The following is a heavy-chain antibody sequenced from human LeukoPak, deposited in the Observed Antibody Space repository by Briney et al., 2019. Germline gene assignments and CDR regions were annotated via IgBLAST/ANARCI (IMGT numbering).Heavy chain of an antibody. J-gene: IGHJ4*02. D-gene: IGHD6-13*01. CDR2: ITNTGSNT. CDR3: AKDSSSSWFGGDSK. CDR1: VYTFSTYA. V-gene: IGHV3-23*01. Sequence: TGGSLRLSCGASVYTFSTYAMTWVRQARGKGLEWVSTITNTGSNTYYAVCLKGRFTISRDNSQHTLYLQMNSLRAKDTALYYCAKDSSSSWFGGDSKWGQGTLVTVPS.